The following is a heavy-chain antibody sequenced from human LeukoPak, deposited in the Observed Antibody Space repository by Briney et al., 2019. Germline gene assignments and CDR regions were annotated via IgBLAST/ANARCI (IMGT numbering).Heavy chain of an antibody. J-gene: IGHJ4*02. CDR1: GFAFATYA. Sequence: GGSLRLSCAASGFAFATYAMSWVRQAPGKGLEWVSAIVEGGSVTFYTDSVKGRFTISRDNSKNTLYLQMKSLRAEDTAVYYCAKNALAAGVAHYYDSSGSFDYWGQGTLVTVSS. CDR3: AKNALAAGVAHYYDSSGSFDY. D-gene: IGHD3-22*01. V-gene: IGHV3-23*05. CDR2: IVEGGSVT.